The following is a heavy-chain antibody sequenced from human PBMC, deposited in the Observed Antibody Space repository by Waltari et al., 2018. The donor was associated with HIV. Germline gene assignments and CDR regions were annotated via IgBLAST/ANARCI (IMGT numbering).Heavy chain of an antibody. D-gene: IGHD6-19*01. J-gene: IGHJ6*02. CDR1: GISFMSYY. CDR3: AKDKPVAPYFLYDGLGG. Sequence: ETQLVESGGDAVQSGGSLRLSCRAPGISFMSYYMSWVRQAPGKGVQLGAAMSGSGLETFYDESVKGRFSISRDNSKNTLYLQMDSLGAEDSAIYYCAKDKPVAPYFLYDGLGGWGQGTTVTVSS. V-gene: IGHV3-23*04. CDR2: MSGSGLET.